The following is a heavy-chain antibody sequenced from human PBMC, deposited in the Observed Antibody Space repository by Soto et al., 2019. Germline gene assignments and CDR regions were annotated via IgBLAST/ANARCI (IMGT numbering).Heavy chain of an antibody. J-gene: IGHJ5*02. CDR1: GFTFSSYA. V-gene: IGHV3-23*01. CDR2: ISGSGGST. D-gene: IGHD6-19*01. Sequence: GGSLRLSCAASGFTFSSYAMSWVRQAPGKGLEWVSAISGSGGSTYYADSVKGRFTISRDNSKNTLYLQMNSLRAEDTAVYYCAKGINSGWYSGNWFDPWGQGTLVTVSS. CDR3: AKGINSGWYSGNWFDP.